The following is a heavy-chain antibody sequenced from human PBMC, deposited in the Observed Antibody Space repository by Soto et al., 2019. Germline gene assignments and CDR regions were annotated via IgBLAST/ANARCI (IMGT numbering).Heavy chain of an antibody. CDR1: GFTFSTYA. CDR3: ARDSKDFPYYGGNPGL. Sequence: LRLSCAASGFTFSTYAMSWVRQAPGKGLEWVSTIDNSGGITYYADSVKGRFTISRDNSKNTLYLQMNSLRAEDTAVYYCARDSKDFPYYGGNPGLWGQGTLVTVSS. D-gene: IGHD3-3*01. V-gene: IGHV3-23*01. J-gene: IGHJ4*02. CDR2: IDNSGGIT.